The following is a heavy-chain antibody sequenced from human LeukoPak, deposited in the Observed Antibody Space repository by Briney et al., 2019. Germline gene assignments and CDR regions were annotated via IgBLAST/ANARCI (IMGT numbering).Heavy chain of an antibody. J-gene: IGHJ4*02. V-gene: IGHV4-4*07. CDR3: ARVGGYGDYGYVDN. CDR2: IYTSGST. CDR1: GGSISSYY. Sequence: PSETLSLTCTVSGGSISSYYWSWIRQPAGKGLEWIGRIYTSGSTNYNPSLKSRVTMSVDTSENQLSLKLSSVTAADTAVYCCARVGGYGDYGYVDNWGQGTLVTVSS. D-gene: IGHD4-17*01.